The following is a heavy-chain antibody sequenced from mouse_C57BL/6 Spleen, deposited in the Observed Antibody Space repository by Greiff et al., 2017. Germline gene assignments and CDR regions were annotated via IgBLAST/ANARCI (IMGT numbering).Heavy chain of an antibody. CDR2: ISYDGSN. Sequence: DVKLQESGPGLVKPSQSLSLTCSVTGYSITSGYYWNWIRQFPGNKLEWMGYISYDGSNNYNPSLKNRISITRDTSTNQFFLKLNSVTTEDTATNYCASTTVVARSWYFDVWGTGTTVTVSS. J-gene: IGHJ1*03. CDR3: ASTTVVARSWYFDV. V-gene: IGHV3-6*01. CDR1: GYSITSGYY. D-gene: IGHD1-1*01.